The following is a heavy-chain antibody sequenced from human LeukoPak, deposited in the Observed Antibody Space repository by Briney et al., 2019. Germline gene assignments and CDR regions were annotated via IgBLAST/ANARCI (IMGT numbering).Heavy chain of an antibody. J-gene: IGHJ5*02. CDR3: ARPYYYDSRIDP. CDR2: IYYSGST. Sequence: PSQTLSLTCTVSGGSISSGGYYWSWIRQHPGKGLEWIGYIYYSGSTYYSPSLKSRVTISVDTSKNQFSLKLSSVTAADTAVYYCARPYYYDSRIDPWGQGILVTVSS. D-gene: IGHD3-22*01. CDR1: GGSISSGGYY. V-gene: IGHV4-31*03.